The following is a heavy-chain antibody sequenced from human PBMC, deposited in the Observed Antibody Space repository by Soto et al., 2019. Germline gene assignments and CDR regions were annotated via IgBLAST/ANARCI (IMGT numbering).Heavy chain of an antibody. J-gene: IGHJ3*02. V-gene: IGHV3-48*03. CDR2: ISSSGSAI. CDR3: ARDETYGGSDAFDI. CDR1: GFTLSSYE. D-gene: IGHD2-15*01. Sequence: GGSLRLSCAASGFTLSSYEMNWFRQAPGKGLEWVSYISSSGSAIYYAGSVKGRFTISRDNAKDSLYLQMNSLRAEDTAVYYCARDETYGGSDAFDIWGQGTMVTVSS.